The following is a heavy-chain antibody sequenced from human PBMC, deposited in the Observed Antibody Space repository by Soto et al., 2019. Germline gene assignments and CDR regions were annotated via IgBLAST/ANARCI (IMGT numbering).Heavy chain of an antibody. CDR2: IIPIFGTV. V-gene: IGHV1-69*13. D-gene: IGHD5-12*01. CDR1: GYTFTGYY. Sequence: RASVKVSCKASGYTFTGYYIHWVRQAPGQGLEWMGGIIPIFGTVNYAQKFQGRVTITADDSTSTAYMELSSLRSDDTAVYYCASMVAAKWYFDYWGQGPLVTVSS. J-gene: IGHJ4*02. CDR3: ASMVAAKWYFDY.